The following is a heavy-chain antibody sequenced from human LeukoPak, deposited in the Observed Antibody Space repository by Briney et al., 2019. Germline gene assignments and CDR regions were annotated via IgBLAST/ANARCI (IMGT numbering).Heavy chain of an antibody. CDR2: ISYDGSNK. J-gene: IGHJ4*02. V-gene: IGHV3-30*18. D-gene: IGHD6-6*01. Sequence: PGGSLRLSCAASGFTFSSYGMHWVRQAPGKGLEWVAVISYDGSNKYYADSVKGRFTISRDNSKNTLYLQMNSLRAEDTAVYYCAKDLRYSSSPPGGYWGQGTLVTVSS. CDR1: GFTFSSYG. CDR3: AKDLRYSSSPPGGY.